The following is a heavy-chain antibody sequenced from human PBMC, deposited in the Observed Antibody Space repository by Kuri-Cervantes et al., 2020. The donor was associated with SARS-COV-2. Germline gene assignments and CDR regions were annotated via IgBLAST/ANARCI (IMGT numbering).Heavy chain of an antibody. V-gene: IGHV3-30-3*01. D-gene: IGHD1-7*01. CDR3: ARGFELLQYFDL. Sequence: GESLKISCEASGFIFSDYAIDWVRQAPGKGLEWVAVTTDDGTNKYYADSVKGRFTISRDNSKNTLYLQMNSLRTEDTAVYNCARGFELLQYFDLWGRGTLVTVSS. CDR1: GFIFSDYA. J-gene: IGHJ2*01. CDR2: TTDDGTNK.